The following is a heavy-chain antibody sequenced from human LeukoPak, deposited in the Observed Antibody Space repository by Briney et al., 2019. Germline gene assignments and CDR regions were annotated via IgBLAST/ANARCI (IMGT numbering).Heavy chain of an antibody. D-gene: IGHD6-6*01. CDR3: ARSKYSSSSGPDY. V-gene: IGHV1-2*02. CDR1: GYTFTGYY. CDR2: INPNSGGT. Sequence: ASVKVSCKASGYTFTGYYMHWVRQAPGQGLEWMGWINPNSGGTNYAQKFQGRVTMTRDTSIGTAYMELSRLRSDDTAVYYCARSKYSSSSGPDYWGQGTLVTVSS. J-gene: IGHJ4*02.